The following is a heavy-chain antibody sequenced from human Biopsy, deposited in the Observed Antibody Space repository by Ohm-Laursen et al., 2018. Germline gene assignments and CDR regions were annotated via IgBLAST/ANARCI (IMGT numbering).Heavy chain of an antibody. J-gene: IGHJ6*02. D-gene: IGHD2-15*01. CDR1: GVSITAYH. CDR2: IHHSGST. CDR3: ARMDCSGGSCHYYSYGMDV. V-gene: IGHV4-4*09. Sequence: TLSLTCTVSGVSITAYHWSWIRQPPGKGLECIGNIHHSGSTNYNPSLKSRLTISVDTSKNQVSLKLSSVTAADTAVYHCARMDCSGGSCHYYSYGMDVWGQGTTVTVSS.